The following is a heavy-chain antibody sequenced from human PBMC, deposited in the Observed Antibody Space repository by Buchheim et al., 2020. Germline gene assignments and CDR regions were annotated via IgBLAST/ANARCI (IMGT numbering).Heavy chain of an antibody. CDR3: ARLSWEHIVVVTAIPGAFDI. CDR2: IYYSGTT. J-gene: IGHJ3*02. CDR1: GGSISSGGYY. D-gene: IGHD2-21*02. V-gene: IGHV4-31*03. Sequence: QVQLQESGPGLVKPSQTLSLTCTVSGGSISSGGYYWSWIRQHPGKGLEWIGYIYYSGTTYYNPSLKSRATISVDTSKNQFSLKLSSVTAADTAVYYCARLSWEHIVVVTAIPGAFDIWGQGT.